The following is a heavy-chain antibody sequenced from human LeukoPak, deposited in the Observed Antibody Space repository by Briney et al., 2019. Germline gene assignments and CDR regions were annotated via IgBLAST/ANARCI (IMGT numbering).Heavy chain of an antibody. Sequence: GGSLRLSCAASGFTFSSYWMSWVRQAPGKGLEWVANIKQDGSEKYYVDSVKGRFTISRDNAKNSLYLQMNSLRAEDTAVYYCARYDTGHLSNWFDPWGQGTLVTVSS. CDR2: IKQDGSEK. D-gene: IGHD1-1*01. CDR3: ARYDTGHLSNWFDP. J-gene: IGHJ5*02. V-gene: IGHV3-7*01. CDR1: GFTFSSYW.